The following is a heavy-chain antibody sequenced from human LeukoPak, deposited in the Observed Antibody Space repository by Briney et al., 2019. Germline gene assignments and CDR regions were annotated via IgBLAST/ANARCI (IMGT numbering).Heavy chain of an antibody. J-gene: IGHJ4*02. D-gene: IGHD3-3*01. CDR1: GFTFSSYA. CDR3: ARSPSDFWSGYSIDY. V-gene: IGHV3-64*01. CDR2: ISSNGGST. Sequence: PGGSLRLSCAASGFTFSSYAMHWVRQAPGKGLEYVSAISSNGGSTYYANSVKGRFTISRDNSKNTLYLQMGSLRAEDMAVYYCARSPSDFWSGYSIDYWGQGTLVTVSS.